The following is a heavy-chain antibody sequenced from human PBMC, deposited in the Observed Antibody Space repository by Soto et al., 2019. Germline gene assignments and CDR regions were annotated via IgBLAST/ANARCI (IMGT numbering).Heavy chain of an antibody. V-gene: IGHV1-69*13. J-gene: IGHJ4*02. CDR1: GGTFSSYA. Sequence: GASVKVSCKASGGTFSSYAISWVRQAPGQGLEWMGGIIPIFGTANYAQKFQGRVTITADESTSTAYMELSSLRSEDTAVYYCAREAVGAMVRGLPLEYYFDYWGQGTLVTVSS. D-gene: IGHD3-10*01. CDR2: IIPIFGTA. CDR3: AREAVGAMVRGLPLEYYFDY.